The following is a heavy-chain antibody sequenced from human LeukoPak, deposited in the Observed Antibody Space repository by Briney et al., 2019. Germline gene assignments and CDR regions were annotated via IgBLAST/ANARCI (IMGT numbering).Heavy chain of an antibody. CDR1: GGTFSSYA. J-gene: IGHJ5*02. Sequence: PEASVKVSCKASGGTFSSYAISWVRQAPGQGLEWMGGIIPIFGTANYAQKFQGRVTITADKSTSTAYMELSSLRSEDTAVYYCARGPANDYRNWFDPWGQGTLVTVSS. CDR2: IIPIFGTA. D-gene: IGHD4-11*01. V-gene: IGHV1-69*06. CDR3: ARGPANDYRNWFDP.